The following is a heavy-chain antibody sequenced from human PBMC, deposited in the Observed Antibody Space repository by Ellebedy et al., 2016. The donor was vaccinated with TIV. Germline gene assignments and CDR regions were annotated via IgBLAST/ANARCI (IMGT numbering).Heavy chain of an antibody. CDR2: ISLNSGDI. Sequence: PGGSLRLSCAASGFAFAAYAMHWVRQAPGKGLEWVSGISLNSGDIAYADSVKGRFTIFRDNAKNSLYLRMNSLRPEDTSFYYCALLTGRAVTTYGYWGQGTLVTVSS. D-gene: IGHD4-11*01. V-gene: IGHV3-9*01. J-gene: IGHJ4*02. CDR3: ALLTGRAVTTYGY. CDR1: GFAFAAYA.